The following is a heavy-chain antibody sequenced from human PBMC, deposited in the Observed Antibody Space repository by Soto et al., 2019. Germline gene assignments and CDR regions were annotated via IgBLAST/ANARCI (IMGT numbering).Heavy chain of an antibody. CDR1: GFTVSSNY. CDR2: IYSGGST. CDR3: AREWQWLATDRRYYYYYGMDV. D-gene: IGHD6-19*01. Sequence: PGGSLRLSCAASGFTVSSNYMSWVRQAPGKGLEWVSVIYSGGSTYYADSVKGRFTISRDNSKNTLYLQMNSLRAEDTAVYYCAREWQWLATDRRYYYYYGMDVWGQGTTVTVSS. V-gene: IGHV3-66*01. J-gene: IGHJ6*02.